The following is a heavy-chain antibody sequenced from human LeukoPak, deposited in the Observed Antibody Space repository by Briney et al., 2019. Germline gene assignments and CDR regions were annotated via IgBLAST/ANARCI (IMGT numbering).Heavy chain of an antibody. CDR2: IYSGGST. Sequence: GGSLRLSCSASGFTFSSFAMFWVRQAPGKGLEWVSVIYSGGSTYYADSVKGRFTISRDNSKNTLYLQMNSLRAEDTAVYYCARGAGYYDSSGYFDFWGQGTLVTVSS. CDR1: GFTFSSFA. V-gene: IGHV3-66*01. D-gene: IGHD3-22*01. CDR3: ARGAGYYDSSGYFDF. J-gene: IGHJ4*02.